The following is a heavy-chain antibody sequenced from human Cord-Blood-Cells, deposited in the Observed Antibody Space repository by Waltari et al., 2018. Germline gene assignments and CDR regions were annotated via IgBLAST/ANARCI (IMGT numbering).Heavy chain of an antibody. V-gene: IGHV1-24*01. CDR2: VDPEDGET. Sequence: QVQLVQSGAEVKKPGASVKVSCKVSGYTLTELSMHWVRQAPGKGLEGMGGVDPEDGETIYAQKFQGRVTMTEDTYTDTACMELSSLKSEDTAVYYCANTSHDYSNYYFDYWGQGTLVTVSS. CDR3: ANTSHDYSNYYFDY. D-gene: IGHD4-4*01. CDR1: GYTLTELS. J-gene: IGHJ4*02.